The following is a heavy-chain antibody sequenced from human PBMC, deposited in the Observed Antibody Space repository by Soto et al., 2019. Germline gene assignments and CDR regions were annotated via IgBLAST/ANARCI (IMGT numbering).Heavy chain of an antibody. CDR3: ARDVAVTTSNNWLDP. V-gene: IGHV4-30-4*01. Sequence: QVQLQESGPGLVKPSQTLSLTCTVSGGSISSGDYYWSWIRQPPGKGPEWIGYIYYSGSTYYNPSLKMRFTISADPSKNHYPLKLSSVTVADAAVYSCARDVAVTTSNNWLDPWGQGTLVTVSS. CDR1: GGSISSGDYY. J-gene: IGHJ5*02. D-gene: IGHD1-1*01. CDR2: IYYSGST.